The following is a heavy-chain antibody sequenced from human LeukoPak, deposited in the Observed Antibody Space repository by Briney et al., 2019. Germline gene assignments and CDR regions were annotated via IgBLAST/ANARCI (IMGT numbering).Heavy chain of an antibody. J-gene: IGHJ4*02. Sequence: GGSLRPSCATSGFSFRTYAMTWVRQAPGKGLEWVSTISDNGGSTYYADSVKGRFTISRDSSKNTLYLQMNSLRAEDTAVYYCAKVVLVGYDILTGYYYFDYWGQGTLVTVSS. D-gene: IGHD3-9*01. CDR3: AKVVLVGYDILTGYYYFDY. V-gene: IGHV3-23*01. CDR1: GFSFRTYA. CDR2: ISDNGGST.